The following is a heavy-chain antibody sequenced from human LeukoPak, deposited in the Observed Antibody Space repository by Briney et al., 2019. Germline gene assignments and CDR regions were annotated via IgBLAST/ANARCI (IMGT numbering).Heavy chain of an antibody. CDR1: GFTFDDYA. V-gene: IGHV3-9*01. Sequence: PGRSLRLSCAASGFTFDDYAMHWVRQAPGKGLEWVSGISWNSGSIGYADSVKGRFTISRDNAKNSLYLQMNSLGAEDTALYYCAKVVGDPPGAFDIWGQGTMVTVSS. D-gene: IGHD1-26*01. CDR2: ISWNSGSI. CDR3: AKVVGDPPGAFDI. J-gene: IGHJ3*02.